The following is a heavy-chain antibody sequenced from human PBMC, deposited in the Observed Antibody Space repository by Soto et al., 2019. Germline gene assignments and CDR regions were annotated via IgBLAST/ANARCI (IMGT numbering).Heavy chain of an antibody. Sequence: PSETLSLTCTVSGAPITSGAYSWSWIRQPPGKGLEWIGFIYHSGSTHYNPSLKSRVTISVDTSKNQFSLQLSSLTAADTAVYYCARGLCYYGSGRTPLYRWGQGTRVTVPS. D-gene: IGHD3-10*01. CDR3: ARGLCYYGSGRTPLYR. J-gene: IGHJ4*02. CDR2: IYHSGST. V-gene: IGHV4-30-2*01. CDR1: GAPITSGAYS.